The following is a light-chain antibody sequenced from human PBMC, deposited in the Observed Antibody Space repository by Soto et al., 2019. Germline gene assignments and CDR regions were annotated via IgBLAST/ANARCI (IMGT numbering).Light chain of an antibody. CDR2: GAS. V-gene: IGKV3-20*01. CDR1: QSVSDNY. Sequence: EIVLTQSPGTLSLSPGERATLSCRAVQSVSDNYLAWYQQRPGQAPRLLIYGASSRAAGIPDRFSGSGSGTEFTLTISFLQPDDFATYYCQQYNSYSPLTFGGGTKVDI. CDR3: QQYNSYSPLT. J-gene: IGKJ4*01.